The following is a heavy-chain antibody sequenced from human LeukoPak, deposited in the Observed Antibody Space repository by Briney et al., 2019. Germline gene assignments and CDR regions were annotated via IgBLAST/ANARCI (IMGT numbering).Heavy chain of an antibody. V-gene: IGHV3-53*01. D-gene: IGHD5-12*01. CDR1: GFTVSNNY. CDR2: IHSGGTT. Sequence: PGGSLGLSCAASGFTVSNNYMSWVRQAPGKGLEWVSVIHSGGTTNYAGSVQGRFTISRDNSKTTVYLHMNSLRAEDTAVYYCARDSDSGYGPFASWGQGTLVTVSS. J-gene: IGHJ4*02. CDR3: ARDSDSGYGPFAS.